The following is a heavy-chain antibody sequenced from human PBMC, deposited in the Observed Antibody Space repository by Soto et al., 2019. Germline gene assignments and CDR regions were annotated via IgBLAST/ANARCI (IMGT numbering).Heavy chain of an antibody. V-gene: IGHV3-30*16. J-gene: IGHJ4*02. CDR3: AREGYSSGKAGVFDY. CDR1: GFTFNSYV. D-gene: IGHD6-19*01. CDR2: ISSDVNVK. Sequence: GGSLRLSCAASGFTFNSYVMHWLRQAPGKGQEWVAVISSDVNVKFYADSVKGRFAISRDNSGNTLYLQMDSLRLADTAVYYCAREGYSSGKAGVFDYWGQGALVTVSS.